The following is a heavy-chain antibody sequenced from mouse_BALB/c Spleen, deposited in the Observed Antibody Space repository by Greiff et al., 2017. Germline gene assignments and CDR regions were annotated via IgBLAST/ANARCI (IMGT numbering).Heavy chain of an antibody. CDR2: INPGSGGT. V-gene: IGHV1-54*01. Sequence: QVQLQQSGAELVRPGTSVKVSCKASGYAFTNYLIEWVKQRPGQGLEWIGVINPGSGGTNYNEKFKGKATLTADKSSSTAYMQLSSLTSDDSAVYFCAIIYYGNSYAMDYWGQGTSVTVSS. J-gene: IGHJ4*01. D-gene: IGHD2-1*01. CDR1: GYAFTNYL. CDR3: AIIYYGNSYAMDY.